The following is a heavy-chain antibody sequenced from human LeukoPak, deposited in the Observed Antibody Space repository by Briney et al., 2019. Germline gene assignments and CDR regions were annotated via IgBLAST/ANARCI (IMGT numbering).Heavy chain of an antibody. CDR3: ARWPPGYSGYDFTAAFDI. CDR2: INPSGGST. J-gene: IGHJ3*02. D-gene: IGHD5-12*01. Sequence: ASVKVSCKASGYTFTSYYMHWVRQAPGQGLEWMGIINPSGGSTSYAQKFQGRVTVTRDTSTSTVYMELSSLRSEDTAVYYCARWPPGYSGYDFTAAFDIWGQGTMVTVSS. CDR1: GYTFTSYY. V-gene: IGHV1-46*01.